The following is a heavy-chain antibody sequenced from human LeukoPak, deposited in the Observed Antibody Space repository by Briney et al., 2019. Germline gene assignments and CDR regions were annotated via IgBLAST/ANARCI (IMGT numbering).Heavy chain of an antibody. D-gene: IGHD6-6*01. Sequence: GGSLRLSCAASGFTFSSYWMHWVRQAAGKGLVWFSRINSDGSSTSYADSVKGRFTISRDNAKNTLYLQMNSLRAEDTAVYYCAREGYSSSAGFDYWGQGTLVTVSS. CDR2: INSDGSST. CDR3: AREGYSSSAGFDY. J-gene: IGHJ4*02. CDR1: GFTFSSYW. V-gene: IGHV3-74*01.